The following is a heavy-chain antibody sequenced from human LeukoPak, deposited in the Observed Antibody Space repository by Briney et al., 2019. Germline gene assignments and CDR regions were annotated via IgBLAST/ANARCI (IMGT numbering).Heavy chain of an antibody. CDR2: INHSGST. V-gene: IGHV4-34*01. CDR1: GGSFSGYH. J-gene: IGHJ4*02. Sequence: SETLSLTCAVYGGSFSGYHWSWIRQPPGKGLEWIGEINHSGSTNYNPSLKSRVTISVDTSKNQFSLKLSSVTAADTAVYYCARGHLYSSSSRITMVRGVIIQGGYFDYWGQGTLVTVSS. D-gene: IGHD3-10*01. CDR3: ARGHLYSSSSRITMVRGVIIQGGYFDY.